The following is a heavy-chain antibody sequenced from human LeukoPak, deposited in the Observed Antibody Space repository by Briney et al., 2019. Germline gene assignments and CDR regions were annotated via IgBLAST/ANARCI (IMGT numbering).Heavy chain of an antibody. D-gene: IGHD2-15*01. J-gene: IGHJ6*03. CDR2: IQREGSEK. V-gene: IGHV3-7*01. Sequence: GGSLRLSCAASGFTFSNYWMSWVRQAPGKGLEWVANIQREGSEKYYVDSVKGRFTISRDNAKKSLYLQMNSLRVEDTAVYYCARGDSVVVAAPHYYYYYMDVWGKGTTVTVSS. CDR1: GFTFSNYW. CDR3: ARGDSVVVAAPHYYYYYMDV.